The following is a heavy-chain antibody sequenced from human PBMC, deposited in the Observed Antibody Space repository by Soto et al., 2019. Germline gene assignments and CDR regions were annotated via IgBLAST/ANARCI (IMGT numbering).Heavy chain of an antibody. D-gene: IGHD6-13*01. CDR1: GYTFTSYD. V-gene: IGHV1-8*01. CDR2: MNPNSGNT. CDR3: ARGRNDWGYSSSWYGGVYYFDY. Sequence: ASVKVSCKASGYTFTSYDINWVRQATGQGLEWMGWMNPNSGNTGYAQKFQGRVNMTRNTSISTAYMDLSSLRSEDTAVYYCARGRNDWGYSSSWYGGVYYFDYWGQGTLVTVSS. J-gene: IGHJ4*02.